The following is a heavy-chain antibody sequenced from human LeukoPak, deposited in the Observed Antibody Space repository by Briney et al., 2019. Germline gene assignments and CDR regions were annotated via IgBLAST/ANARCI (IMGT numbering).Heavy chain of an antibody. J-gene: IGHJ3*01. Sequence: PGGSLRLSCAASGFTFDDYSMNWVRQAPGKGLEWVSFISSSSGYIFYADSMKGRFTISRDNAKNSLYLQMNSLRAEDTSIYYCTRDLRIAMIADAFDLWGQGTMVTVSS. V-gene: IGHV3-21*01. CDR1: GFTFDDYS. D-gene: IGHD3-22*01. CDR2: ISSSSGYI. CDR3: TRDLRIAMIADAFDL.